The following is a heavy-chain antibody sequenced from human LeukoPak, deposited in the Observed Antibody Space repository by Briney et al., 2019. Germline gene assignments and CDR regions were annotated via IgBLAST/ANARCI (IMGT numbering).Heavy chain of an antibody. CDR2: IYHSGST. CDR1: GYSISSGYY. D-gene: IGHD3-10*01. J-gene: IGHJ5*02. Sequence: SETLSLTCTVSGYSISSGYYWGWIRQPPGKGLEWIGSIYHSGSTYYNPSLKSRVTISVDTSKNQFSLKLSSVTAADTAVYYCARVRGKYYGSEPPTSWGQGTLVTVSS. CDR3: ARVRGKYYGSEPPTS. V-gene: IGHV4-38-2*02.